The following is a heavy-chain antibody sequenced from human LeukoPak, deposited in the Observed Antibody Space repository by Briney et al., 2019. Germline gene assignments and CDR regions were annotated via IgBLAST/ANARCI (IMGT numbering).Heavy chain of an antibody. V-gene: IGHV5-51*01. Sequence: GESLKISCKGLGYSFSSYWSAWVRQRPGKGLEWMGIIYPGGSETRYDPSFEGQVTISADKSISTAYLQWSSLKASDTAMYYCARHLRGPGTRYFDYWGQGTLVTVSS. J-gene: IGHJ4*02. CDR2: IYPGGSET. CDR3: ARHLRGPGTRYFDY. D-gene: IGHD1-1*01. CDR1: GYSFSSYW.